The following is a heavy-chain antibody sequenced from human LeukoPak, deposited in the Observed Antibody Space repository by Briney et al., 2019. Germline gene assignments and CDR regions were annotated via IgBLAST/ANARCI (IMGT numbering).Heavy chain of an antibody. CDR3: ARLDPYYYGMDV. V-gene: IGHV1-8*01. Sequence: ASVKVSCKASGYTFTSYDINWVRQATGRGLEWMGWMNPNSGNTGYAQKFQGRVTMTRNTSISTAYMELSSLRSEDTAVYYCARLDPYYYGMDVWGQGTTVTVSS. CDR2: MNPNSGNT. CDR1: GYTFTSYD. J-gene: IGHJ6*02.